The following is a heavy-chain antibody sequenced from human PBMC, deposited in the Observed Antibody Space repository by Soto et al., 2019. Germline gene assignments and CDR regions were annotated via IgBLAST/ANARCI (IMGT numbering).Heavy chain of an antibody. CDR3: ASPDSRDGYNFVY. V-gene: IGHV1-69*02. J-gene: IGHJ4*02. Sequence: ASVKVSCKASGGTFSSYTISWVRQAPGQGLEWMGRIIPILGIANYAQKFQGRVTITADKSTSTAYMELSSLRSEDTAVYYCASPDSRDGYNFVYWGQGTLVTVSS. CDR1: GGTFSSYT. D-gene: IGHD5-12*01. CDR2: IIPILGIA.